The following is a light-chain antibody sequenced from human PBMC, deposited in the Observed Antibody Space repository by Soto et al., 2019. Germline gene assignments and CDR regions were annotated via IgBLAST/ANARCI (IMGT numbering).Light chain of an antibody. CDR1: QSVLYSPNNKNY. CDR2: LSS. CDR3: QQYYSIPPT. J-gene: IGKJ4*01. Sequence: DIVMTQSPDSLSVALGERATINCKSSQSVLYSPNNKNYLSWYQQKPGQPPKLIIYLSSTRESGVPDRFNGSGSGTDFTLTISSLQAEDVAVYYCQQYYSIPPTFGGGTKVDIK. V-gene: IGKV4-1*01.